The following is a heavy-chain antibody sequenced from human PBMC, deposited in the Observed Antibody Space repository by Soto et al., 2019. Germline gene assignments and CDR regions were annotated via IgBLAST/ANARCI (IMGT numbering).Heavy chain of an antibody. CDR1: GYTFTGYY. CDR3: AAPTMAIMDDYYYHGIDA. D-gene: IGHD3-10*01. V-gene: IGHV1-2*02. J-gene: IGHJ6*02. CDR2: INPNSGGT. Sequence: ASVKVSCKASGYTFTGYYMHWVRQAPGQGLEWMGWINPNSGGTNYAQKFQGRVTMTRDTSISTAYMELSRLRSDDTAVYYCAAPTMAIMDDYYYHGIDAWGQEITVTVPS.